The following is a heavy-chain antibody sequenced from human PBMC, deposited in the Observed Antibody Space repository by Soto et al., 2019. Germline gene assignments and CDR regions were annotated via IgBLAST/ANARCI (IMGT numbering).Heavy chain of an antibody. V-gene: IGHV4-59*01. CDR1: GGSISSYS. J-gene: IGHJ6*02. CDR3: ARDRGYYYGMDV. D-gene: IGHD1-26*01. Sequence: PSETLSLTCTVSGGSISSYSWSWIRQPPGKGLEWIGYIYYSGSTNYNPSLKSGVTISVDTSKNQFSLKLSSVTAADTAVYYCARDRGYYYGMDVWGQGTTVTVSS. CDR2: IYYSGST.